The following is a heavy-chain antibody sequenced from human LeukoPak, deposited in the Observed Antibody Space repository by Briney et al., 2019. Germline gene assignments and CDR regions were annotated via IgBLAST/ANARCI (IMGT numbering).Heavy chain of an antibody. D-gene: IGHD3-3*01. CDR3: ARAPYDFWSAYPDY. V-gene: IGHV1-3*01. J-gene: IGHJ4*02. Sequence: ASVNVSCKASGYTFTTYALHWVRQAPGQRLEWMGWINAGNGNTKYSQKFQDRVTITRDTSANTAYMELSSLRSEDTAVFYCARAPYDFWSAYPDYWGQGTLVTVSS. CDR1: GYTFTTYA. CDR2: INAGNGNT.